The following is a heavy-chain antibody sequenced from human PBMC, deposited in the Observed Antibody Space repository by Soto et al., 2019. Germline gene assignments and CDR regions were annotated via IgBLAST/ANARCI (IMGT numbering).Heavy chain of an antibody. V-gene: IGHV3-13*01. CDR2: IGTAGET. Sequence: EVQLVESGGGLVQPGGSLRLSCEAAGSTFNIYDMHWVRQGSGKGLEWVSTIGTAGETYYSASVKGRFTISRENAKNSVYLQMNSLGAGDTAVYYCARLRDGYWGQGTLVTVSS. D-gene: IGHD3-3*01. CDR1: GSTFNIYD. CDR3: ARLRDGY. J-gene: IGHJ4*02.